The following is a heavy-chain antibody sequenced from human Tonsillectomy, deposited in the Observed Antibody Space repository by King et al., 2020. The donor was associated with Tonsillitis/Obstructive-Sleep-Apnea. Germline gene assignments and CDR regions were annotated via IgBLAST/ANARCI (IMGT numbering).Heavy chain of an antibody. CDR1: GFTVSSNY. CDR2: IYSCCGT. Sequence: VQLVESGGGLIQPGGSLRLSCAASGFTVSSNYMSWVRQAPGKGLEWVSVIYSCCGTYYADSVTGRFTISRDNSKNTLCLQMNSLRAEETAVYYCARDRKEMAKNYYLDYWGQGTLVTVAS. V-gene: IGHV3-53*01. J-gene: IGHJ4*02. CDR3: ARDRKEMAKNYYLDY. D-gene: IGHD5-24*01.